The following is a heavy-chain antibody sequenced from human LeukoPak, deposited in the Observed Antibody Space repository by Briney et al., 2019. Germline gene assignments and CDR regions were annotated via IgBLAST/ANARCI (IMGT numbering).Heavy chain of an antibody. CDR3: ARESYGSSWYMSSPFDY. Sequence: SETLSPTCTVSGGSISSSSYYWGWIRQPPGKGLEWIGSIYYSGSTYYNPSLKSRVTISVDTSKNQFSLKLSSVTAADTAVYYCARESYGSSWYMSSPFDYWGQGTLVTVSS. D-gene: IGHD6-13*01. J-gene: IGHJ4*02. CDR1: GGSISSSSYY. V-gene: IGHV4-39*07. CDR2: IYYSGST.